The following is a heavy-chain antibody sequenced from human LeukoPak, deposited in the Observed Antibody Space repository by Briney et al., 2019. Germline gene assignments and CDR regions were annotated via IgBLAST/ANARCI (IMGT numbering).Heavy chain of an antibody. CDR3: AKDTGFDY. CDR2: INPSGGST. Sequence: ASVKVSCKASGYTFTNYYMHWVRQAPGQGLEWMGMINPSGGSTTFAQKFQGRVTMTRDTSMSTVYMELSILRAEDTAVYYCAKDTGFDYWGQGTLVTVSS. V-gene: IGHV1-46*01. D-gene: IGHD3-10*01. J-gene: IGHJ4*02. CDR1: GYTFTNYY.